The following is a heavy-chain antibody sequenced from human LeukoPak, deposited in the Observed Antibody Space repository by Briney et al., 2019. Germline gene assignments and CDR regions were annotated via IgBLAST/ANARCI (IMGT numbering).Heavy chain of an antibody. V-gene: IGHV1-69*06. Sequence: GASVKVSCKASGYIFTDYYMHWVRQAPGQGLEWMGGIIPVSGSTNYAQKFQGRVSLTANKSTSTAYMELTSLRSEDTAVYYCASWAFNSDWYFFKFWGQGALVTVSS. CDR2: IIPVSGST. D-gene: IGHD6-19*01. J-gene: IGHJ4*02. CDR3: ASWAFNSDWYFFKF. CDR1: GYIFTDYY.